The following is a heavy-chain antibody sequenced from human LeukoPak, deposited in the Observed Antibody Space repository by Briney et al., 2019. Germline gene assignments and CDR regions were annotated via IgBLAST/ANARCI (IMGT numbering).Heavy chain of an antibody. CDR2: IKNDGGTT. V-gene: IGHV3-74*01. J-gene: IGHJ4*02. Sequence: GGSLRLSCAASGFTFSDYWMRWVRQAPGKGLVWVSRIKNDGGTTNYADSVKGRFTISRDNAKNTLYLQLDSLRAEDTAIYYCARGIARGSGSTQGYWGQGTLVTVSS. CDR1: GFTFSDYW. D-gene: IGHD3-10*01. CDR3: ARGIARGSGSTQGY.